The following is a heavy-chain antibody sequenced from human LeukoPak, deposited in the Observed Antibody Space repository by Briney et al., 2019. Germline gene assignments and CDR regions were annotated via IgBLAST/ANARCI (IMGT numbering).Heavy chain of an antibody. Sequence: GGSLRLSCPASGFTSSSYEMNWVRHAQGGVLERVGTISPDGSDKYYVDSVKGRFTISRDNAKTSLYLQINSLRAGDTALYFCARGIVVVVGASDHFDYWGQGTLITVSS. CDR1: GFTSSSYE. CDR2: ISPDGSDK. V-gene: IGHV3-7*01. CDR3: ARGIVVVVGASDHFDY. J-gene: IGHJ4*02. D-gene: IGHD2-15*01.